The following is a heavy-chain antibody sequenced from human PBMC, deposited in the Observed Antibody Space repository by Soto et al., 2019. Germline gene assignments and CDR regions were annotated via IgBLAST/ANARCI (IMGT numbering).Heavy chain of an antibody. CDR1: GGSISSYY. D-gene: IGHD4-4*01. J-gene: IGHJ2*01. V-gene: IGHV4-59*01. CDR3: ARVPANDYSFWYFDL. CDR2: IYYSGST. Sequence: SETLSLTCTVSGGSISSYYWSWIRQPPGKGLEWIGYIYYSGSTNYNPSLKSRVTISVDTSKNQFSLKLSSVTAADTAVYYCARVPANDYSFWYFDLWGRGTLVTVSS.